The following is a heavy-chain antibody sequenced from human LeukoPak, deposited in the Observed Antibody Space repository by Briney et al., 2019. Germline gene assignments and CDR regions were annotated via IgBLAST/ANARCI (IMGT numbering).Heavy chain of an antibody. CDR1: GFTFSSYA. D-gene: IGHD2-15*01. CDR3: ARGSKDIPAADY. J-gene: IGHJ4*02. V-gene: IGHV3-30*04. Sequence: GGSLRLSCAASGFTFSSYAMHWVRQAPGKGLEWVAVISDDGSNKYYADSVKGRFTISRDNSKNTLYLQMNSLRAEDTAVYYCARGSKDIPAADYWGQGTLVTVSS. CDR2: ISDDGSNK.